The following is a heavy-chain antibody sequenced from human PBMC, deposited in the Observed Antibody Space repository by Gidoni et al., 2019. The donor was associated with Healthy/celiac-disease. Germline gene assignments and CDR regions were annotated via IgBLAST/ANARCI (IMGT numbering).Heavy chain of an antibody. D-gene: IGHD3-10*01. V-gene: IGHV4-4*07. CDR2: IYTSGSP. Sequence: QVQLQESGPGLVKPSETLSLTCTVSGGSISSYYWSWIRQPAGKGLEWIGRIYTSGSPNYNPSLKSRVTMSVDTSKNQFSLKLSSVTAADTAVYYCARAIVTMVRGAKINWFDPWGQGTLVTVSS. CDR1: GGSISSYY. J-gene: IGHJ5*02. CDR3: ARAIVTMVRGAKINWFDP.